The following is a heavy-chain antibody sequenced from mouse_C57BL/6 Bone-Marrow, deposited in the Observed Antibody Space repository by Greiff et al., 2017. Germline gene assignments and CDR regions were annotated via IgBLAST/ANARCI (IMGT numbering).Heavy chain of an antibody. CDR3: TTVYLHYFDY. CDR2: IDPENGDT. CDR1: GFNIKDDY. V-gene: IGHV14-4*01. D-gene: IGHD5-1*01. J-gene: IGHJ2*01. Sequence: EVQLQQSGAELVRPGASVKLSCTASGFNIKDDYMHWVKQRPEQGLEWIGWIDPENGDTEYASKFQGKATITADTSSNTAYLQLSSLTSEDTAVYYCTTVYLHYFDYWGQGTTRTVSS.